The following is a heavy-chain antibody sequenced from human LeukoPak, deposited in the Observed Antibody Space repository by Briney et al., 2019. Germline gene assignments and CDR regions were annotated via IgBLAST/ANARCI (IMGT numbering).Heavy chain of an antibody. CDR2: ISGSGGST. D-gene: IGHD6-13*01. V-gene: IGHV3-23*01. Sequence: GGSPRLSCAASGFTFSSYGMSWVRQAPGKGLEWVSAISGSGGSTYYADSVKGRFTISRDNSKNTLYLQMNSLRAEDTAVYYCAKDVLYSSSWPPFDYWGQGTLVTVSS. CDR3: AKDVLYSSSWPPFDY. J-gene: IGHJ4*02. CDR1: GFTFSSYG.